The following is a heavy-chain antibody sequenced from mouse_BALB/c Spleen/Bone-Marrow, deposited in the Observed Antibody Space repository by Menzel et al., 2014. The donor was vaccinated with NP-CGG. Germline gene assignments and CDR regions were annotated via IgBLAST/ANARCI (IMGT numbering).Heavy chain of an antibody. CDR3: ARGLYGNYGE. CDR2: ILPGSGRA. Sequence: ESGAELMKPGASVKTSCKATGYIFSSYWIEWIKQRPGRGLEWIGEILPGSGRANYNENFKGKATFTADTSSNTAYMQLSSLTSEDSAVYYCARGLYGNYGEWGQGASVTVSS. D-gene: IGHD2-1*01. V-gene: IGHV1-9*01. J-gene: IGHJ4*01. CDR1: GYIFSSYW.